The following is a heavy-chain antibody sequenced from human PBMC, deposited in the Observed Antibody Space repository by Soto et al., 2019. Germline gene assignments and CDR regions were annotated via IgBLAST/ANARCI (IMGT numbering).Heavy chain of an antibody. Sequence: SETLSLTCTVSGGSISSGGYYWSWIRQHPGKGLEWIGYIYYSGRTYYNPSLKSRVTRSVDTSKNQFSLKRSSVTAADTAVYYCARGRLRFLGWAGDDYFDYWGQGTLVTVSS. CDR3: ARGRLRFLGWAGDDYFDY. CDR1: GGSISSGGYY. V-gene: IGHV4-31*03. J-gene: IGHJ4*02. D-gene: IGHD3-3*01. CDR2: IYYSGRT.